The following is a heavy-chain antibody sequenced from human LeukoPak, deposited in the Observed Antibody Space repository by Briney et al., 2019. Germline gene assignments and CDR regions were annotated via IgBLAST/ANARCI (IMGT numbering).Heavy chain of an antibody. CDR3: ARTSYATYYFDY. CDR1: GGSISSYY. D-gene: IGHD3-16*01. J-gene: IGHJ4*02. Sequence: SETLSLTCTVSGGSISSYYWSWIRQPPGKGLEWIGYIYYSGSTNYNPSLKSRATISVDTSKNQFSLKLSSVTAADTAVYYCARTSYATYYFDYWGQGTLVTVSS. V-gene: IGHV4-59*01. CDR2: IYYSGST.